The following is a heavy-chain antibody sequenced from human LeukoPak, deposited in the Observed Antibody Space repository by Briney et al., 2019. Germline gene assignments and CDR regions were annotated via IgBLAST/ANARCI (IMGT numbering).Heavy chain of an antibody. V-gene: IGHV4-39*01. CDR3: ARLLVAAAANDY. D-gene: IGHD6-13*01. Sequence: SETLSLTCTVSGGSISSSSYYWGWIRQPPGKGLEWIGSIYYSGSTYYNPSLKSRSTVSVDTSKNQFSLKLSSVTAADTAVYYCARLLVAAAANDYWGQGTLVTVSS. CDR1: GGSISSSSYY. CDR2: IYYSGST. J-gene: IGHJ4*02.